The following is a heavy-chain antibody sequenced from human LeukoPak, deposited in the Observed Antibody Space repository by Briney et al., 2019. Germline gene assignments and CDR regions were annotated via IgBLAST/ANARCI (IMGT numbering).Heavy chain of an antibody. D-gene: IGHD6-25*01. CDR3: ARKGIGSSRYQNMDV. V-gene: IGHV3-23*01. CDR1: GFTFSSYA. Sequence: GGSLRLSCAASGFTFSSYAMSWVRQAPGKGPEWVSTISIDGGRTYYADSVKGRFTVSRDTSKNTLYLQMNSLRADDTAVYYCARKGIGSSRYQNMDVWGKGTTVTVSS. CDR2: ISIDGGRT. J-gene: IGHJ6*03.